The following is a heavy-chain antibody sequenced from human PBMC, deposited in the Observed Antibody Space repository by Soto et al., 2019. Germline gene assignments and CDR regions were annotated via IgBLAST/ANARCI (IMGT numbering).Heavy chain of an antibody. Sequence: GASLKISCKGSGYSFTSYWISWVRQMPGKGLEWMGRIDPSDSYTNYSASFQGHVTISADKSISTAYLQWSSLKASDTAMYYCARRGSGPYYYYGMDVWGQGTTVTVSS. CDR1: GYSFTSYW. J-gene: IGHJ6*02. CDR3: ARRGSGPYYYYGMDV. V-gene: IGHV5-10-1*01. D-gene: IGHD3-3*01. CDR2: IDPSDSYT.